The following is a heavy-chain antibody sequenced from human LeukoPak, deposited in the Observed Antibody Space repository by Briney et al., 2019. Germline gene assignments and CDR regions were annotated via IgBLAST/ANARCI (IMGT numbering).Heavy chain of an antibody. J-gene: IGHJ6*02. Sequence: GGSLRLSCAASGFTFSSYWMHWVRQAPGKGLVWVSRINSDGSSTSYADSVKGRFTISRDNAKNTLYLQMNSLRAEDTAVYYCARAGGLYYYYYGMDVWGQGTTVTVSS. V-gene: IGHV3-74*01. CDR3: ARAGGLYYYYYGMDV. CDR1: GFTFSSYW. CDR2: INSDGSST.